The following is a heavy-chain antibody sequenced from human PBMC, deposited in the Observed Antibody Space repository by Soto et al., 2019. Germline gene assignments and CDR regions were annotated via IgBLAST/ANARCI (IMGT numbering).Heavy chain of an antibody. D-gene: IGHD3-22*01. CDR3: ASRGGSYDSSGHYVY. CDR1: GYTFTSYG. J-gene: IGHJ4*02. V-gene: IGHV1-18*04. CDR2: ISAYNGNT. Sequence: ASVKVSCKASGYTFTSYGISWVRQAPGQGLEWMGWISAYNGNTNYAQKLQGRVTMTTDTSTSTAYMELRSLRSDDTAVYYCASRGGSYDSSGHYVYWGQGTLVTVSS.